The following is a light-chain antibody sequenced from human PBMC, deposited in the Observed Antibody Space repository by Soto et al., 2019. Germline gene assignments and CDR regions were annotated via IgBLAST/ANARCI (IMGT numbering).Light chain of an antibody. Sequence: DIQITQFPSTLSASVVGTVTITCRASRSDSTWLAWYQQIPGGAPKLLIYKASILESGVPSRFSGSGSGTEFTLTITSLQPEDFATYYCQQYDMFGPGTKGDIK. CDR2: KAS. CDR1: RSDSTW. J-gene: IGKJ1*01. V-gene: IGKV1-5*03. CDR3: QQYDM.